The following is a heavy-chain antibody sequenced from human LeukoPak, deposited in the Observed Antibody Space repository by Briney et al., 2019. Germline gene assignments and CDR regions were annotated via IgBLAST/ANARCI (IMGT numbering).Heavy chain of an antibody. CDR3: ARDGWELVLNDAFDI. CDR2: INSDGSVT. CDR1: GFTFSSYW. V-gene: IGHV3-74*01. Sequence: GGSLRLSCTASGFTFSSYWMHRVRQAPGKGLVWVSRINSDGSVTSYADSVKGRFTISRDNAKNTLYLQMNSLRAEDTAVYYCARDGWELVLNDAFDIWGQGTVVTVSS. D-gene: IGHD1-26*01. J-gene: IGHJ3*02.